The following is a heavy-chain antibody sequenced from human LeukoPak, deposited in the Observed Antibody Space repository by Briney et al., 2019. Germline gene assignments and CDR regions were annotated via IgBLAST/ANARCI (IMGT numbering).Heavy chain of an antibody. V-gene: IGHV3-23*01. CDR1: GFTFSSYA. D-gene: IGHD2-8*02. CDR3: ATYRQVLLPFES. Sequence: PGGSLRLSCAASGFTFSSYAMSWVRQAPGKGLEWVSAISGSGGSTYYADSVKGRFTISRDNSKNTLYLQMNSLRAEDTAIYYCATYRQVLLPFESWGQGTLVTVSS. J-gene: IGHJ4*02. CDR2: ISGSGGST.